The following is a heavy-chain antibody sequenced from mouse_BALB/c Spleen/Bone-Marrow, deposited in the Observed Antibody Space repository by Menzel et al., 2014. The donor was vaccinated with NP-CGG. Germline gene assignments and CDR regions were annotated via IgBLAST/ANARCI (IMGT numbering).Heavy chain of an antibody. CDR1: GYTFGYFT. CDR3: ARDVYGSWFDY. CDR2: INPGSGYT. D-gene: IGHD2-2*01. J-gene: IGHJ3*01. Sequence: VQLQEFGAEVARPGASLKMSCKASGYTFGYFTVQLLKQWTGLCLEWTGYINPGSGYTNYNQKFKVQSTMTADNPTNTVYLQMSRLRSEDSALYYCARDVYGSWFDYSGQCCRVTVSA. V-gene: IGHV1-4*01.